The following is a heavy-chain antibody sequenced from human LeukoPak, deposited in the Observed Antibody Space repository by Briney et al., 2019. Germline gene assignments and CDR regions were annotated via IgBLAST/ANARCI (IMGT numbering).Heavy chain of an antibody. J-gene: IGHJ4*02. D-gene: IGHD1-1*01. CDR1: GGSISSYY. V-gene: IGHV4-4*07. CDR2: IYTSGST. CDR3: ARDLGYNWNERGFDY. Sequence: SEALSLTCTVSGGSISSYYWSWIRQPAGKGLEWIGRIYTSGSTNYNPSLKSRVTMSVDTSKNQFSLKLSSVTAADTAVYYCARDLGYNWNERGFDYWGQGTLVTVSS.